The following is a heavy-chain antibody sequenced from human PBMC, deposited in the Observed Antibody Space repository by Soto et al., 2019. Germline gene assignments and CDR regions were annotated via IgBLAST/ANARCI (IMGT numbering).Heavy chain of an antibody. D-gene: IGHD2-2*01. V-gene: IGHV1-18*01. J-gene: IGHJ3*02. CDR2: ISGYNHNT. CDR3: ARDRLVVVPATARDAFDI. Sequence: ASVKVSCKASGYTFTNYGISWVRQAPGQGLEWVGWISGYNHNTKYAQKLQGRVTMTTETSTTTAYLELRSLRSDDTAIYFCARDRLVVVPATARDAFDIWGQGTLVTVSS. CDR1: GYTFTNYG.